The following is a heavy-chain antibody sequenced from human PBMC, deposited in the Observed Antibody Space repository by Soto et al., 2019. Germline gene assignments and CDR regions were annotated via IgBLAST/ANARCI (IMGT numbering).Heavy chain of an antibody. CDR1: GGSISSSSYY. V-gene: IGHV4-39*01. D-gene: IGHD2-2*01. J-gene: IGHJ4*02. CDR3: ARVTNYCSSTSCYYWYFDY. Sequence: QLQLQESGPGLVKPSETLSLTCTVSGGSISSSSYYWGWIRQPPGKGLEWIGSIYYSGSTYYNPSLKSRVTISVDTSKNQFSLKLSSVTAADTAVYYCARVTNYCSSTSCYYWYFDYWGQGTLVTVSS. CDR2: IYYSGST.